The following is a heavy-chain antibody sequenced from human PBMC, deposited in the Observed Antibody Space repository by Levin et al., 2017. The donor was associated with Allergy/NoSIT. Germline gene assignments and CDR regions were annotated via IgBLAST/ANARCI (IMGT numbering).Heavy chain of an antibody. CDR2: ITSSSGTI. CDR3: ASWTQGGYDILTS. V-gene: IGHV3-48*02. CDR1: GLTFSSYS. D-gene: IGHD3-9*01. J-gene: IGHJ5*02. Sequence: GGSLRLSCAASGLTFSSYSMNWVRQAPGKGLEWVSYITSSSGTIYYADSVKGRFTISRDNAKNSLYLQMNSLRDEDTAVYYCASWTQGGYDILTSWGQGTLVTVSS.